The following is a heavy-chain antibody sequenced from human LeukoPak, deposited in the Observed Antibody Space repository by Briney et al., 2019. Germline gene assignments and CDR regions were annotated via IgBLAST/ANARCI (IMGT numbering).Heavy chain of an antibody. Sequence: ASVKVSCKASGYTFTDHYMHWVRQAPGQGLEWIGWINPNSGGTNYAQKFQGRVTMTRDTSIRTAYMELSRLGSDDTAVFYCARDKVEYSSSSAFDFWGQGTLVTVSS. CDR1: GYTFTDHY. V-gene: IGHV1-2*02. J-gene: IGHJ4*02. CDR2: INPNSGGT. CDR3: ARDKVEYSSSSAFDF. D-gene: IGHD6-6*01.